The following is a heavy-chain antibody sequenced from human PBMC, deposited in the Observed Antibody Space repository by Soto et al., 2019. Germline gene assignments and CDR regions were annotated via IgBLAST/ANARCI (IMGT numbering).Heavy chain of an antibody. D-gene: IGHD6-25*01. CDR3: AREKRANGYFDY. CDR1: GFTFSAYW. V-gene: IGHV3-7*01. Sequence: EVQLVESGGGLVQTGGSLRLACAASGFTFSAYWMSWVRQAPGKGLEWGANIKQGGSEKYYVDSVNGRFIISRDDAKNSLFLQVHSLRVEDTAVYYCAREKRANGYFDYWGQGTLGTVSS. CDR2: IKQGGSEK. J-gene: IGHJ4*02.